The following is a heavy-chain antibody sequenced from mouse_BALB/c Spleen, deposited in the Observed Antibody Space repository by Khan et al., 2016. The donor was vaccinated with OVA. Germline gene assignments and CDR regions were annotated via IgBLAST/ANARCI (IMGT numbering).Heavy chain of an antibody. CDR2: INSNGGST. J-gene: IGHJ2*01. Sequence: VQLKESGGGLVQPGGSLKLSCAASGFTFSSYGMSWVRQTPDKRLELVATINSNGGSTYYPDSVKGRFTISRDNAKNTRYLQMSSLKSEDTAMYYCARMARTINWGQGTTLTVSS. CDR1: GFTFSSYG. V-gene: IGHV5-6-3*01. CDR3: ARMARTIN.